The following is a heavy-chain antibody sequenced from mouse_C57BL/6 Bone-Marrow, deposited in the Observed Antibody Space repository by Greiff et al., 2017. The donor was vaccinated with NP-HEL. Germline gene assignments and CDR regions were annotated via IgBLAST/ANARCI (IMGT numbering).Heavy chain of an antibody. D-gene: IGHD1-1*01. J-gene: IGHJ4*01. Sequence: VQLQQPGAELVMPGASVKLSCKASGYTFTSYWMHWVKQRPGQGLEWIGEIDPSDSYTNYNQKFKGKSTLTVDKSSSTAYMQLSSLTSEDSAVYYCARRGTTVVPYAMDYWGQGTSVTVSS. V-gene: IGHV1-69*01. CDR2: IDPSDSYT. CDR1: GYTFTSYW. CDR3: ARRGTTVVPYAMDY.